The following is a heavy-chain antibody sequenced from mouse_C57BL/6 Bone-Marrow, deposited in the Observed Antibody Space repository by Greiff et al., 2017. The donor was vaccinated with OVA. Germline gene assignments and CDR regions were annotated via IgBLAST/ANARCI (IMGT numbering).Heavy chain of an antibody. J-gene: IGHJ3*01. V-gene: IGHV1-81*01. CDR3: TRERGFITTVPFAY. D-gene: IGHD1-1*01. Sequence: VQLQESGAELARPGASVKLSCKASGYTFTSYGISWVKQRTGQGLEWIGEIYPRSGNTYYNEKFKGQATLTAGKSSSTAYMELRRLTSEDSAVYFCTRERGFITTVPFAYWGQGTLVTVSA. CDR1: GYTFTSYG. CDR2: IYPRSGNT.